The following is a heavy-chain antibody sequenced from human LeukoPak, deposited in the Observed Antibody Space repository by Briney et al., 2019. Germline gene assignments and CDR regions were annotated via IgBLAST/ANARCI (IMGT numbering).Heavy chain of an antibody. CDR3: ARPLLPGIAVAGNLGY. V-gene: IGHV1-18*01. D-gene: IGHD6-19*01. J-gene: IGHJ4*02. CDR1: GYTFTSYG. Sequence: ASVKVSCKASGYTFTSYGISWVRQAPGQGLEWMGWISAYNGNTNYAQKLQGRVTMTTDTSTSTAYMELRSLRSDDTAVYYCARPLLPGIAVAGNLGYWGQGTPVTVSS. CDR2: ISAYNGNT.